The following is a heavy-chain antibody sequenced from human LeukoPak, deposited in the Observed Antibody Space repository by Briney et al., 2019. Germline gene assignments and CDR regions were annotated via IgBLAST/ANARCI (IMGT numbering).Heavy chain of an antibody. J-gene: IGHJ6*02. V-gene: IGHV3-21*01. CDR3: ARSTGVGVLLRDYYYGMDV. D-gene: IGHD1-26*01. CDR1: GFTFSSYS. CDR2: ISSGSSYI. Sequence: GGSLRLSCAAFGFTFSSYSMNWVRQAPGKGLEWVSSISSGSSYIYYADSVKGRFTISRDNAKNSLYLQMNSLRAEDTAVYYCARSTGVGVLLRDYYYGMDVWGQGTTVTVSS.